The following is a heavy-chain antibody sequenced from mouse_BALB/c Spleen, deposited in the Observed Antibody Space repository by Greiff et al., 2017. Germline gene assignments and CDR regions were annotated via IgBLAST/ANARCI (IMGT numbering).Heavy chain of an antibody. Sequence: VQLLQSGPGLVQPSESLSITCAVSGFSFTSYAIHWVRQSPGKGLEWLGVIWSGGSTDYNAAFISRLSISKNNSKSHVFFKMNSMQANDTAIYYCAKRDDGDYYAIDYWGQGTSVTVSS. CDR2: IWSGGST. D-gene: IGHD2-13*01. CDR1: GFSFTSYA. CDR3: AKRDDGDYYAIDY. J-gene: IGHJ4*01. V-gene: IGHV2-2*02.